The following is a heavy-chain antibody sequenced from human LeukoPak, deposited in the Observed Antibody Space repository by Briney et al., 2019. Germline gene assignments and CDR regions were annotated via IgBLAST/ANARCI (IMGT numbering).Heavy chain of an antibody. D-gene: IGHD6-13*01. J-gene: IGHJ4*02. V-gene: IGHV3-43*02. CDR1: GFTFDDYA. Sequence: GGSLRLSCAASGFTFDDYAMHWVRQAPGKGLEWVSLISGDGGSTYYADSVKGRFTISRDNSKNSLYLQMNSLRTEDTALCYCAKWMGSWYGHFDYWGQGTLVTASS. CDR2: ISGDGGST. CDR3: AKWMGSWYGHFDY.